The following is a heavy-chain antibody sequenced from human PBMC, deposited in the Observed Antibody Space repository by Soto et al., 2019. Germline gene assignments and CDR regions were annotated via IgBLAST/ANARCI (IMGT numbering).Heavy chain of an antibody. CDR2: TYYRSKWYN. CDR1: GDRVSSNSAA. V-gene: IGHV6-1*01. Sequence: KQSQTLSLTCAISGDRVSSNSAAWNWIRQSPSRGLEWLGRTYYRSKWYNDYAVSVKSRITINPDTSKNQFSLQLNSVTPEDTAVYYCASSSGYDWDSIDYWGQGTLVTVSS. D-gene: IGHD5-12*01. CDR3: ASSSGYDWDSIDY. J-gene: IGHJ4*02.